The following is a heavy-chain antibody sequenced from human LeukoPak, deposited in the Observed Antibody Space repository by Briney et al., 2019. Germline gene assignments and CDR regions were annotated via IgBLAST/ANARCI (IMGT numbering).Heavy chain of an antibody. Sequence: GGSLRLXCAPSGFTFSSYEMNWVRQAPGRGLEWVSYISSTGYTIKYADSVKGRFTISRDNSKNSLFLQMNSLRGEDTAVYYCARDRADGGSGGDPFDVWGQGTMVTVSS. CDR2: ISSTGYTI. J-gene: IGHJ3*01. D-gene: IGHD3-10*01. V-gene: IGHV3-48*03. CDR1: GFTFSSYE. CDR3: ARDRADGGSGGDPFDV.